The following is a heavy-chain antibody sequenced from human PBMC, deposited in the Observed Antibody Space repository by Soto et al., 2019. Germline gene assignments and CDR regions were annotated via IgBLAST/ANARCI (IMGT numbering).Heavy chain of an antibody. J-gene: IGHJ4*02. CDR2: ISPSGSP. CDR3: ARGGGAAPGT. D-gene: IGHD6-13*01. CDR1: GGSFGGYY. V-gene: IGHV4-34*01. Sequence: QVHLQQWGAGLLKPSETLSLTCTVYGGSFGGYYWTWIRQPPAEGLEWIGEISPSGSPNYNPSLRSRVTVSVGTSMNHFSLKLSSVTAADTAVYYCARGGGAAPGTWGQGTLVTVSS.